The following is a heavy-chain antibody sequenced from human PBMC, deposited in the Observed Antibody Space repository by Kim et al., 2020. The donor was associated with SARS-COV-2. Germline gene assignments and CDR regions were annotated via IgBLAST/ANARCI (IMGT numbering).Heavy chain of an antibody. Sequence: SETLSLTCTVSGGSISSSSYYWGWIRQPPGKGLEWIGSIYYSGSTYYNPSLKSRVTISVDTSKNQFSLKLSSVTAADTAVYYCAKTPYDFWSGYYYYYGMDVWGQGTTVTVSS. CDR1: GGSISSSSYY. CDR2: IYYSGST. CDR3: AKTPYDFWSGYYYYYGMDV. V-gene: IGHV4-39*01. J-gene: IGHJ6*02. D-gene: IGHD3-3*01.